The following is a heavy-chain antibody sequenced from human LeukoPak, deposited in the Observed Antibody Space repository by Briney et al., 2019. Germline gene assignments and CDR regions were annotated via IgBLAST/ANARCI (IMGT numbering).Heavy chain of an antibody. J-gene: IGHJ4*02. V-gene: IGHV1-8*01. D-gene: IGHD6-19*01. CDR2: MNPNSGNT. CDR1: GHTFTSCD. CDR3: TRGSSGRREN. Sequence: GASVKVSCKASGHTFTSCDINWVRQATGQGLEWMRWMNPNSGNTGYGQSFQGRITMTRDISIGTAYMELSNLTSEDTAIYYCTRGSSGRRENWGQGTLVTVSA.